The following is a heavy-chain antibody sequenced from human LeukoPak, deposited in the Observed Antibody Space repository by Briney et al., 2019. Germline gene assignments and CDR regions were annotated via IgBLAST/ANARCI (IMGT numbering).Heavy chain of an antibody. CDR1: GGTFSSYG. CDR3: ARANGDYSWSGGMDV. CDR2: IIPIFGTA. V-gene: IGHV1-69*13. Sequence: SVKVSCKASGGTFSSYGISWVRQAPGQGLEWMGGIIPIFGTANYAQKSQGRVTITADESTSTAYMELSSLRSEDTAVYYCARANGDYSWSGGMDVWGQGTTVTVS. J-gene: IGHJ6*02. D-gene: IGHD4-17*01.